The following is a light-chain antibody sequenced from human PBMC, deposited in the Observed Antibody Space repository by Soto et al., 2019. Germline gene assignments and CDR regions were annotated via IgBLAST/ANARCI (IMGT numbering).Light chain of an antibody. J-gene: IGKJ1*01. V-gene: IGKV3-11*01. CDR3: HQRQSWPRT. CDR2: QTS. Sequence: EMVLTQAPATRSSVTADRVTLSCRASQYINTRLAWYQHRPGQAPRLRLYQTSIRAAGIPARFSATGSGTDCTLTIRDVQPEDFALYYCHQRQSWPRTFGQGTKVDIK. CDR1: QYINTR.